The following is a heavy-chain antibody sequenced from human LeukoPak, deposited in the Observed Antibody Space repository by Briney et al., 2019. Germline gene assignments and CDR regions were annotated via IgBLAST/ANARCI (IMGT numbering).Heavy chain of an antibody. CDR2: IYYSGST. V-gene: IGHV4-39*01. J-gene: IGHJ4*02. CDR1: GGSISSSNW. Sequence: SETLSLTCAVSGGSISSSNWWSWIRQPPGKGLEWIGSIYYSGSTYYNPSLKSRVTISVDTSKNQFSLKLSSVTAADTAVYYCARGLTFDYWGQGTLVTVSS. CDR3: ARGLTFDY.